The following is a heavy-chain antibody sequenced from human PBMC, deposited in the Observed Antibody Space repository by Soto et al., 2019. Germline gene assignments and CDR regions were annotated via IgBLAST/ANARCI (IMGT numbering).Heavy chain of an antibody. CDR1: GGTFRNYP. Sequence: QVQLGQSGTEVKKPGSSVKVSCKASGGTFRNYPINWVRQAPGQGLEWMGSIFPLTDIPDYAQNFQARLTISADKSTSTAYMELISLTSDDTAMYFCARGPLVVLNYFESWGQGTLVTVSS. V-gene: IGHV1-69*02. CDR2: IFPLTDIP. CDR3: ARGPLVVLNYFES. J-gene: IGHJ4*02.